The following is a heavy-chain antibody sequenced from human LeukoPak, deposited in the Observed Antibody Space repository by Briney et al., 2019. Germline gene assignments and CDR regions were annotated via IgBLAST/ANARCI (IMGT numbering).Heavy chain of an antibody. V-gene: IGHV3-21*01. CDR2: ISAGSSYI. D-gene: IGHD4-17*01. CDR3: ARAGGSTVSHSDY. Sequence: GGSLRLSCAASGFTFSSYSMNWVRQAPGKGLDWVSSISAGSSYIYYADSVKGRFTISKDNAKNSLYLQMNSLRAEDTAVYYCARAGGSTVSHSDYWGQGTLVTVSS. CDR1: GFTFSSYS. J-gene: IGHJ4*02.